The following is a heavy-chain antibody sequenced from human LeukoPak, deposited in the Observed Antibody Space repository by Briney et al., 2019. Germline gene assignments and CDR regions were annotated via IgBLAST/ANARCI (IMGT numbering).Heavy chain of an antibody. Sequence: GRSLRPSCASSGVTSGVVGISGARSAPRKGRGWGGKVEQDGIEAYYADSVKGRFTISRDNSKNTLYLQIHSLRAEDTAVYYCAKDSAAPISITMVRGRWYFDYWGQGTLVTVSS. CDR2: VEQDGIEA. CDR1: GVTSGVVG. J-gene: IGHJ4*02. CDR3: AKDSAAPISITMVRGRWYFDY. V-gene: IGHV3-7*01. D-gene: IGHD3-10*01.